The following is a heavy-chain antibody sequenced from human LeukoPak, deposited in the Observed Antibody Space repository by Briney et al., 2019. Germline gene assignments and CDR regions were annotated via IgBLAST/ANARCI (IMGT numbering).Heavy chain of an antibody. Sequence: SETLSLTCTVSGGSISSSSYYWGWIRQPPGKGLEWIGSIYYSGSTYYNPSLKSRVTISVDTSKNQFSLKLSSVTAADTAVYYCALTAAYYFDYWGQGTLVTVSS. CDR1: GGSISSSSYY. CDR2: IYYSGST. J-gene: IGHJ4*02. CDR3: ALTAAYYFDY. V-gene: IGHV4-39*01.